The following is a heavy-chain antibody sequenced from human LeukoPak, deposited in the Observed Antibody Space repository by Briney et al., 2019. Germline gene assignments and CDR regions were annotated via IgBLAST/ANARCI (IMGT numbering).Heavy chain of an antibody. CDR1: GYTFTSYG. J-gene: IGHJ1*01. D-gene: IGHD3-22*01. CDR2: ISAYNGNT. Sequence: ASVKVSCKASGYTFTSYGISWVRQAPGQGLEWMGWISAYNGNTNYAQKLQGRVTMTIDTSTSTAYMELRSLRSDDTAVYYCARDSYYYDSSGARGYFQHWGQGTLVTVSS. V-gene: IGHV1-18*01. CDR3: ARDSYYYDSSGARGYFQH.